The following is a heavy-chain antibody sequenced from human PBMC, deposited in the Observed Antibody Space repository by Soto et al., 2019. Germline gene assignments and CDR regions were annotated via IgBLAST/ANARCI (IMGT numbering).Heavy chain of an antibody. CDR3: ARTSAAAGTLGLSYFDY. J-gene: IGHJ4*02. CDR2: IYSGGST. Sequence: GGSLRLSCAASGFTVSSNYMSWVRQAPGKGLEWVSVIYSGGSTYYADSVKGRFTISRDNSKNTLYLQMNSLRAEDTAVYYCARTSAAAGTLGLSYFDYWGQGTLVTVSS. CDR1: GFTVSSNY. D-gene: IGHD6-13*01. V-gene: IGHV3-66*01.